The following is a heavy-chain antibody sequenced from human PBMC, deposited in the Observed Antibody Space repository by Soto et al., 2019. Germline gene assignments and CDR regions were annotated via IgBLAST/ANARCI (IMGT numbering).Heavy chain of an antibody. CDR3: ARQGRRGTVTMPHYYYGMDV. CDR1: GGSISSSSYY. Sequence: SETLSLTCTVPGGSISSSSYYWGWIRQPPGKGLEWIGSIYYSGSTYYNPSLKSRVTISVDTSKNQFSLKLSSVTAADTAVYYCARQGRRGTVTMPHYYYGMDVWGQGTTVTVSS. V-gene: IGHV4-39*01. CDR2: IYYSGST. D-gene: IGHD4-17*01. J-gene: IGHJ6*02.